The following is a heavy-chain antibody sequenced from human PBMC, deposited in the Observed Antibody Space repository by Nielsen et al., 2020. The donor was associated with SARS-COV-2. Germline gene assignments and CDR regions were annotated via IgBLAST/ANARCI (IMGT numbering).Heavy chain of an antibody. D-gene: IGHD3-22*01. J-gene: IGHJ4*02. V-gene: IGHV4-59*06. CDR3: ARHYYDSSGYYYPFDY. CDR2: IYYSGST. CDR1: GGSISSYY. Sequence: SETLSLTCTVSGGSISSYYWSWIRQPPGKGLEWIGYIYYSGSTYYNPSLKSRVTISVDTSKNQFSLKLSSVTAADTAVYYCARHYYDSSGYYYPFDYWGQETLVTVSS.